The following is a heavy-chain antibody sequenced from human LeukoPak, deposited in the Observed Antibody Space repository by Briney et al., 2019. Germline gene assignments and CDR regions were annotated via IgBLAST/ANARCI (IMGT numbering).Heavy chain of an antibody. CDR3: TKEVYSGYGNDVFSI. D-gene: IGHD5-12*01. J-gene: IGHJ3*02. CDR1: VYTLSGYT. Sequence: PGGSLRLSCAVTVYTLSGYTISCGCQAPGKGLEWVSAISGSGGSTYYADSVKGRFTISRDNSKNTLYLQMNSLRAEDPAVYYSTKEVYSGYGNDVFSIWGQGTMVTVSS. CDR2: ISGSGGST. V-gene: IGHV3-23*01.